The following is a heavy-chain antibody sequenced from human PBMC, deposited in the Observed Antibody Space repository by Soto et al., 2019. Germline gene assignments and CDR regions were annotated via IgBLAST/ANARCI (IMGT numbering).Heavy chain of an antibody. CDR2: ISYIGYT. J-gene: IGHJ5*02. CDR1: GGSVSAVNNF. CDR3: AGAGNFRIDP. D-gene: IGHD1-7*01. V-gene: IGHV4-61*01. Sequence: PSETLSLTCTVSGGSVSAVNNFWTWIRQPPGKGLEWIGHISYIGYTSYNPSLRSRVTTSLDTSRNQFSLRLSSLTAADTAIYYCAGAGNFRIDPWGQETRVTVS.